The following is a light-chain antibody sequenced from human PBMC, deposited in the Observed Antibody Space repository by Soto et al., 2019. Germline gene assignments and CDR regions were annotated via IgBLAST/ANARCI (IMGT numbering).Light chain of an antibody. V-gene: IGLV1-51*02. J-gene: IGLJ3*02. CDR3: GAWESSLSGLV. CDR1: SSNIGNNY. CDR2: ENN. Sequence: QSVLTQPPSVSAAPGQKVTISCSGSSSNIGNNYVSWYQQLPGTAPKLLIYENNKRPSAIPDRFSGSKSGTSATLCITGPQTGDEAGYYCGAWESSLSGLVFGGGTKLTVL.